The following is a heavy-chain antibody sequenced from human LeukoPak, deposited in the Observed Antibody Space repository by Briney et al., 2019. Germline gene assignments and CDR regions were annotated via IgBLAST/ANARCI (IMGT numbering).Heavy chain of an antibody. CDR2: ISSSSSYI. Sequence: GGSLRLSCAASGFTFSSYSMNWVRQAPGKGLEWVSSISSSSSYIYYADSVKGRFTISRDNAKNSLYLQMNSLRAEDTAVYYCARGVVVVVAAPELYTWFDPWGQGTLVTVSS. V-gene: IGHV3-21*01. CDR3: ARGVVVVVAAPELYTWFDP. D-gene: IGHD2-15*01. J-gene: IGHJ5*02. CDR1: GFTFSSYS.